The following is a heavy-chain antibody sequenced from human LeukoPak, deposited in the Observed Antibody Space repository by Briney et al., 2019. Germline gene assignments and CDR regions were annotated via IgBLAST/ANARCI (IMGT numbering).Heavy chain of an antibody. Sequence: GGSLRLSCAASGFTFSSYAMSWVRQAPGQGLEWVSAISGSGGSTYYADSVKGRLTISRDNSKNTLYLQMNSLRAEDTAVYYCAKINVENADYFDYWGQGTLVTVSS. CDR1: GFTFSSYA. J-gene: IGHJ4*02. CDR3: AKINVENADYFDY. D-gene: IGHD5-24*01. CDR2: ISGSGGST. V-gene: IGHV3-23*01.